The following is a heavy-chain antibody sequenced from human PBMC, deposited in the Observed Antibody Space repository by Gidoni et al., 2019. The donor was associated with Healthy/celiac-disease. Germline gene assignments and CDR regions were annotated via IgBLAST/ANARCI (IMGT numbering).Heavy chain of an antibody. V-gene: IGHV3-30*03. J-gene: IGHJ4*02. Sequence: VQLVHSGGGVVQAGRPMRLTCAASGFPFSSCGMHWVRQAPGKGLEWVAVISDDVSNKYYAVAVKGRFTISRDKSKNPLYLQMNSLRAEDTAVYYCATDWRPYCSSTSCYGFDSWGQGTLVTVSS. CDR1: GFPFSSCG. D-gene: IGHD2-2*01. CDR3: ATDWRPYCSSTSCYGFDS. CDR2: ISDDVSNK.